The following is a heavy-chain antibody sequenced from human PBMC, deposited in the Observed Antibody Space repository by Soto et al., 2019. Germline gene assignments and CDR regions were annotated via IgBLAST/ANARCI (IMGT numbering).Heavy chain of an antibody. V-gene: IGHV3-30-3*01. J-gene: IGHJ5*02. D-gene: IGHD6-13*01. CDR1: GFSFSSYA. CDR3: ARDMYSIDYFVKWFET. Sequence: QVRLVESGGGVVQPGRSLRLSCTASGFSFSSYAMYWFRQPPGKGLEWVAVISHDGINKHYADSVKGRVTVSRDNSNHSLDLQLNSLRVEDTAMYYCARDMYSIDYFVKWFETWGQGTLVTVSS. CDR2: ISHDGINK.